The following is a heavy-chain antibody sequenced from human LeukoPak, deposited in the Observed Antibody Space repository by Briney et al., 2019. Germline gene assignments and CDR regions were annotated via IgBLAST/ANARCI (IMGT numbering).Heavy chain of an antibody. V-gene: IGHV3-23*01. J-gene: IGHJ4*02. CDR2: ISGSGGKT. D-gene: IGHD2-8*02. CDR1: GFTFSSYA. CDR3: ATEEQPAGGGVGDYFDY. Sequence: GGSLRLSCAASGFTFSSYAMSWVRQAPGKGLEWVSAISGSGGKTFSADSVKGRFTISRDNSKNTLFLQMNSQRAEDTAIYYCATEEQPAGGGVGDYFDYWGQGTLVTVSS.